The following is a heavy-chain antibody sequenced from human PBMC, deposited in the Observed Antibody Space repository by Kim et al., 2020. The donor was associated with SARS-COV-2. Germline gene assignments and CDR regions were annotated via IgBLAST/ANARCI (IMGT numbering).Heavy chain of an antibody. D-gene: IGHD3-10*01. CDR3: TRDRYYDAFDI. CDR2: T. Sequence: TEYAASVKGRFTISRDDSKSIAYLQMNSLKTEDTAVYYCTRDRYYDAFDIWGQGTMVTVSS. J-gene: IGHJ3*02. V-gene: IGHV3-49*02.